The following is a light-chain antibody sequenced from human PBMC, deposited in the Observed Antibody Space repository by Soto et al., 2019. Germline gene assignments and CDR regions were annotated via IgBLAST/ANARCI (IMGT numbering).Light chain of an antibody. V-gene: IGLV2-14*03. J-gene: IGLJ3*02. CDR3: SSHASSTTV. Sequence: SVRTQLSHASLSARRTHNYTCSARNGDIGGYNFVSWYQQHRGKAPKLIIFEVSKRPSGASHRFSGSKPDHTAFLTISGRQRREKADRFCSSHASSTTVFAGG. CDR1: NGDIGGYNF. CDR2: EVS.